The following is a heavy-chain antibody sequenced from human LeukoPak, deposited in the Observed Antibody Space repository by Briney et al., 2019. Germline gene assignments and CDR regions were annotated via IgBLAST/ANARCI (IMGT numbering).Heavy chain of an antibody. J-gene: IGHJ4*02. CDR2: IYYSGST. CDR1: GGSISSSSYH. V-gene: IGHV4-39*07. Sequence: PSETLSLTCTVSGGSISSSSYHWGWIRQPPGKGLEWIGSIYYSGSTYYNPSLKSRVTISVDTSKNQFSLKLSSVTAADTAVYYCASQQLAYYFDYWGQGTLVTVSS. D-gene: IGHD6-13*01. CDR3: ASQQLAYYFDY.